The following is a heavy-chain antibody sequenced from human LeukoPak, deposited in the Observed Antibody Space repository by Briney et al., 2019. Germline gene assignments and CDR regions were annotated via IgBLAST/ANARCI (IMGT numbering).Heavy chain of an antibody. CDR1: GFTFSSYW. J-gene: IGHJ4*02. V-gene: IGHV3-48*02. D-gene: IGHD5-12*01. CDR3: ARDLRDGYNWDFDY. Sequence: GGSLRLSCAASGFTFSSYWMTWVRQAPGKGLEWVSYISSSSSTIYYADSVKGRFTISRDNAKNSLCLQMNSLRDEDTAVYYCARDLRDGYNWDFDYWGQGTLVTVSS. CDR2: ISSSSSTI.